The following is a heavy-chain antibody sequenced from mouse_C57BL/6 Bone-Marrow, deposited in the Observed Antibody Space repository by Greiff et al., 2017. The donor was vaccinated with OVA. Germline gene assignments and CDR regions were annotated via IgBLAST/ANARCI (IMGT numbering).Heavy chain of an antibody. CDR3: ARTGTEGSWFAY. J-gene: IGHJ3*01. D-gene: IGHD4-1*01. V-gene: IGHV1-82*01. CDR1: GYAFSSSW. Sequence: VQLQESGPELVKPGASVKISCKASGYAFSSSWMNWVKQRPGKGLEWIGRIYPGDGDTNYNGKFKGKATLTADKSSSTAYMQLSSLTSEDSAVYFCARTGTEGSWFAYWGLGTLVTVSA. CDR2: IYPGDGDT.